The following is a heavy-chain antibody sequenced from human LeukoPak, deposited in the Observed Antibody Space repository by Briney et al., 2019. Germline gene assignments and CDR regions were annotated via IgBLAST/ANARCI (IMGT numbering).Heavy chain of an antibody. D-gene: IGHD4-17*01. J-gene: IGHJ4*02. CDR2: INPNSGGT. V-gene: IGHV1-2*02. Sequence: GASVKVSCKASGYTFTGYYMHWVRQAPGQVLEWMGWINPNSGGTNYAQKFQGRVTMTRDMSTSTVYMELSSLRSEDTAVYYCARLTDMDYGDWGIDYWGQGTLVTVSS. CDR1: GYTFTGYY. CDR3: ARLTDMDYGDWGIDY.